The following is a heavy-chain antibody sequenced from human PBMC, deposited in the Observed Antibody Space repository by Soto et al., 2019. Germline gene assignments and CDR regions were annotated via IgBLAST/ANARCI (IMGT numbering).Heavy chain of an antibody. D-gene: IGHD3-22*01. Sequence: ASETLSLTCAVYGGSFSGYYWSWIRQPPGKGLEWIGEINHSGSTNYNPSLKSRVTISVDTSKNQFSLKLSSVTAADTAVYYCARGSGYYDSSGYYTDDYWGKGTLVTVS. CDR2: INHSGST. J-gene: IGHJ4*02. V-gene: IGHV4-34*01. CDR1: GGSFSGYY. CDR3: ARGSGYYDSSGYYTDDY.